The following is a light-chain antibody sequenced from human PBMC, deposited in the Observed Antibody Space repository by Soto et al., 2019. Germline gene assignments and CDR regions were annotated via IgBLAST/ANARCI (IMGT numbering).Light chain of an antibody. Sequence: EIVLTQSPGTLSLSPGERATLSCRASQSISSSYLGWYQQKPGQAPRLLIYGASSRATGIPDRFSGSGSGTVFTLSISRLEPEDFSVYYCQQYGSTPLMYTFGQGTGLEIK. CDR3: QQYGSTPLMYT. CDR1: QSISSSY. J-gene: IGKJ2*01. V-gene: IGKV3-20*01. CDR2: GAS.